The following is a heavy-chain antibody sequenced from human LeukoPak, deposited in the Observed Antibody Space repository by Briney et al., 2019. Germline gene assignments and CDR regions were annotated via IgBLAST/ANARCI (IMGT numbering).Heavy chain of an antibody. CDR1: GFIFYKSA. D-gene: IGHD4-17*01. CDR3: AKEIRDYGDSRFDY. Sequence: PGGSLRLSCAASGFIFYKSAMSWVRQAPGKGLEWVSAISGSGDDTYYADSVKGRFTISRDNSKNTLFLQMSSPRADDTAVYYCAKEIRDYGDSRFDYWGQGTLVTVSS. V-gene: IGHV3-23*01. CDR2: ISGSGDDT. J-gene: IGHJ4*02.